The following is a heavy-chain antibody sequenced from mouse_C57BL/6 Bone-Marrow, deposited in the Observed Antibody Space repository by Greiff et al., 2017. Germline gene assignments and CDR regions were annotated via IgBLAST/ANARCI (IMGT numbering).Heavy chain of an antibody. CDR3: TRNRGPYFDY. Sequence: EVKVEESGGGLVQPGGSMKLSCAASGFTFSDAWMDWVRQSPEKGLEWVAEIRNKANNHATYYAESVKGRFTISRDDSKSSVYLQMNSLRAENTGNYYCTRNRGPYFDYWGQGTTLTVSS. J-gene: IGHJ2*01. V-gene: IGHV6-6*01. D-gene: IGHD3-3*01. CDR2: IRNKANNHAT. CDR1: GFTFSDAW.